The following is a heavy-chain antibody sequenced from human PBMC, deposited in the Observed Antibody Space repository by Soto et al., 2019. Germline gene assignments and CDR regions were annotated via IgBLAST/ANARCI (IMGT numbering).Heavy chain of an antibody. V-gene: IGHV1-18*01. J-gene: IGHJ6*02. CDR1: GYTFTSYG. CDR2: ISAYIGNT. CDR3: ASGYYGSGSYYNGVRTGYYYYGMDV. Sequence: ASVKVSCKASGYTFTSYGISWVRQAPGQGLEWMGWISAYIGNTNYAQKLQGRVTMTTDTSTSTAYLELRSLRSDDTAVYYCASGYYGSGSYYNGVRTGYYYYGMDVWGQGTTVTVSS. D-gene: IGHD3-10*01.